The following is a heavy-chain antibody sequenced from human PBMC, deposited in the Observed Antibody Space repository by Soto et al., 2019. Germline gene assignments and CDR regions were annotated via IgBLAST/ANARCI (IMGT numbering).Heavy chain of an antibody. CDR3: ARDGERDTGLNFYYYLHGMDA. V-gene: IGHV1-18*01. CDR2: ISAYSGDT. J-gene: IGHJ6*02. D-gene: IGHD1-1*01. CDR1: GYSFTNHP. Sequence: ASVKVSCKASGYSFTNHPIAWVRRAPGQGLEWMGWISAYSGDTNYAQKFQGRVTMTRDTSTTTAYLELRSLRSDDTAVYYCARDGERDTGLNFYYYLHGMDAWGQGTRVTVSS.